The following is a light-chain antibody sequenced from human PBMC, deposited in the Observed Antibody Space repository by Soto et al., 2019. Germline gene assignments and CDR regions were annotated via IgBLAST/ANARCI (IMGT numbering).Light chain of an antibody. J-gene: IGLJ2*01. Sequence: QSVLTQPASVSGSPGQSITIACTGTSSDVGGYNYVSWYQQHPGKAPKLLIYEVTNRPSGVSNRFSGSKSGNTASLTISGLQAEDEADYYCSSYTSSSIDVLFGGGTKLTVL. CDR1: SSDVGGYNY. CDR2: EVT. V-gene: IGLV2-14*01. CDR3: SSYTSSSIDVL.